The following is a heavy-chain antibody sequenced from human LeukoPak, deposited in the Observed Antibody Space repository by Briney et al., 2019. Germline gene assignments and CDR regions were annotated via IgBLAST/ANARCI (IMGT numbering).Heavy chain of an antibody. Sequence: SDTLSLTCTVSGGSIKSYYWGWIRQPPGKGLEWIGYIYSTGSTNYNPSLKSRVTISVDTSKNQVSLKLNSVTAADTAVYFCARGPDVSFPYTYGVWGQGSLLTVSS. CDR2: IYSTGST. CDR3: ARGPDVSFPYTYGV. V-gene: IGHV4-59*07. D-gene: IGHD5-18*01. CDR1: GGSIKSYY. J-gene: IGHJ4*02.